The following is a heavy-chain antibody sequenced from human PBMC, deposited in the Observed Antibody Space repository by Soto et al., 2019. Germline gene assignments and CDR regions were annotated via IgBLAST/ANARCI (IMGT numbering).Heavy chain of an antibody. D-gene: IGHD3-10*01. CDR1: GGTFSSYA. V-gene: IGHV1-69*13. CDR2: IIPIFGTA. J-gene: IGHJ6*02. Sequence: SVKVSCKASGGTFSSYAISWVRQAPGQGLEWMGGIIPIFGTANYAQKFQGRVTITADESTSTAYKELSSLRSEDTAVYYFARGEYVGYRAYYYYGMDVWGQGTTVTVSS. CDR3: ARGEYVGYRAYYYYGMDV.